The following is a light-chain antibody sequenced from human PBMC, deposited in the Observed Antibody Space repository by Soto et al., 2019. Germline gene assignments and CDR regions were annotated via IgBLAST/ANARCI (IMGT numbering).Light chain of an antibody. CDR3: QQYGNWPPIT. J-gene: IGKJ5*01. Sequence: EIVMTQSPATLSVSPGERVTLSCRASQTVSSNLAWYQQKPGQAPRLLVYDVSTSASGIPARFSGSGSGTEFTLTISSLQSEDFAIYYCQQYGNWPPITFGQGTRLDFK. V-gene: IGKV3-15*01. CDR1: QTVSSN. CDR2: DVS.